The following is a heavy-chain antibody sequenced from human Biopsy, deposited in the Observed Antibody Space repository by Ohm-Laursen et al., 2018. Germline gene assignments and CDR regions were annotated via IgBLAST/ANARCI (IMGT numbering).Heavy chain of an antibody. D-gene: IGHD3-22*01. V-gene: IGHV4-34*01. CDR3: ASVVLGPTNDAFDL. CDR2: INHRGFT. CDR1: NVSFSSFY. J-gene: IGHJ3*01. Sequence: TLSLTCAVYNVSFSSFYWSWIRQSPGKGLEWIGEINHRGFTSNNPSLKSRVTISVDTSKNQFSLKLGSVTAADTAMYYCASVVLGPTNDAFDLWGQGTMVVVSS.